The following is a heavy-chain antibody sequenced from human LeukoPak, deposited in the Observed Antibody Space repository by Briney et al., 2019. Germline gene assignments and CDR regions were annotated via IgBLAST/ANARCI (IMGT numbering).Heavy chain of an antibody. J-gene: IGHJ4*02. CDR1: GFTFSGYS. V-gene: IGHV3-48*01. CDR2: ISSSSSTI. CDR3: ARGGTPTQPPTVVVPAAMGGAFDY. D-gene: IGHD2-2*01. Sequence: PGGSLRLSCAASGFTFSGYSMNWVRQAPGKGLEWVSYISSSSSTIYYADSVKGRFTISRDNAKNSLYLQMNSLRAEDTAVYYCARGGTPTQPPTVVVPAAMGGAFDYWGQGTLVTVSS.